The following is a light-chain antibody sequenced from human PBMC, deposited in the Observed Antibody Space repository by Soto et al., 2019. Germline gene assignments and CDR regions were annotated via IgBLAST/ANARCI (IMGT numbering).Light chain of an antibody. Sequence: QSSLTQPASVSGSPGQSITISCTGTSNDIGGHNHVSWYQQHPGNSPKLIIYEVTERPSGVSNRFSASKSGTTASLTISGLQAEEEADYYCCSYAGIITWVCGGGTKVTVL. CDR2: EVT. V-gene: IGLV2-23*02. CDR3: CSYAGIITWV. CDR1: SNDIGGHNH. J-gene: IGLJ3*02.